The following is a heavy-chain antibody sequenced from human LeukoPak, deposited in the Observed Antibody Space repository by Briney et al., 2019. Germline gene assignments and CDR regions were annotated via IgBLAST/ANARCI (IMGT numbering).Heavy chain of an antibody. CDR1: GGSISSGLYS. D-gene: IGHD2-2*01. Sequence: HSETLSLTCDVSGGSISSGLYSWSWIRQPLGKGLEWIGYIYHTGSTYYNPSLKSRVTISVDTSKNQFSLRLSSVTAADTAVYYCARLQYCSGTSCYWFDPWGQGTLVTVSS. CDR2: IYHTGST. J-gene: IGHJ5*02. V-gene: IGHV4-30-2*01. CDR3: ARLQYCSGTSCYWFDP.